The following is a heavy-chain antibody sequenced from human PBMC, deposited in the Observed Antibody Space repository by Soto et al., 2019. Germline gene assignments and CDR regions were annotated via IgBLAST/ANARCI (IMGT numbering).Heavy chain of an antibody. Sequence: SETLSLTCTVSGASIRTYSWSWIRQSAGKGLEWIGHMYTNGRTNYIPSLKSRITMSVDTSKNQFSLNLKFVTAADTAVYFCAKDQSGAADIWGQGTTVTVSS. J-gene: IGHJ3*02. CDR1: GASIRTYS. CDR2: MYTNGRT. V-gene: IGHV4-4*07. D-gene: IGHD7-27*01. CDR3: AKDQSGAADI.